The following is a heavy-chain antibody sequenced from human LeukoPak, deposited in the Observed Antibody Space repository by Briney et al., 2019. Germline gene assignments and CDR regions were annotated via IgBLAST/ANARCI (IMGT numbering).Heavy chain of an antibody. V-gene: IGHV4-59*12. CDR2: IYYSGST. CDR1: GGSISSYY. D-gene: IGHD4-11*01. Sequence: SETLSLTCTVSGGSISSYYWSWIRQPPGKGLEWIGYIYYSGSTNYNPSLKSRVTISVDTSKNQFSLKLSSVTAADTAVYYCARDQKGSVTVTTRGVWFDPWGQGTLVTVSS. J-gene: IGHJ5*02. CDR3: ARDQKGSVTVTTRGVWFDP.